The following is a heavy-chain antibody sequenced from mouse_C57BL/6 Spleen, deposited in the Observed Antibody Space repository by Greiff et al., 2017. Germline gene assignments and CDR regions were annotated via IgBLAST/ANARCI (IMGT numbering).Heavy chain of an antibody. J-gene: IGHJ4*01. V-gene: IGHV1-69*01. CDR2: IDPSDSYT. CDR1: GYTFTSYW. CDR3: ARSYSRAMDY. Sequence: QVQLQQSGAELVMPGASVKLSCKASGYTFTSYWMHWVKQRPGQGLEWIGEIDPSDSYTNYNQKFKGKSTLTVDKSSSTAYMQLSSLTSEDSAVYYCARSYSRAMDYWGQGTSVTVSS. D-gene: IGHD2-5*01.